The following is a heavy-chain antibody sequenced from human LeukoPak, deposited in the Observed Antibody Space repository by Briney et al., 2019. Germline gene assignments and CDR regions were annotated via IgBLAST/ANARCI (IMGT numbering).Heavy chain of an antibody. CDR3: ARSGYCSRTSCYPNWFDP. D-gene: IGHD2-2*03. V-gene: IGHV4-61*01. Sequence: SETLSLTCTVSGGSVNSYTYYWSWVRQPPGKGLEWIGYIYYSGSTNYNPSLKSRVTLSIDTSKNQFSLRLSSVTAADTAVYYCARSGYCSRTSCYPNWFDPWGQGTLVTVSS. CDR1: GGSVNSYTYY. CDR2: IYYSGST. J-gene: IGHJ5*02.